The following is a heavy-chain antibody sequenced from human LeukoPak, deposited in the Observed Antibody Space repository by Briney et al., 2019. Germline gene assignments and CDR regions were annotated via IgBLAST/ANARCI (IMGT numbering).Heavy chain of an antibody. V-gene: IGHV4-59*01. CDR2: IYYSGRT. CDR3: ARTGIAVDKRRSGAFDI. J-gene: IGHJ3*02. D-gene: IGHD6-19*01. CDR1: GGSISSYY. Sequence: PSETLSLTCSVSGGSISSYYWSWIRQPPAKGLEWIGYIYYSGRTNYNPSLKSRVTISVDTSKNQFSLKLSSVTAADTAVYYCARTGIAVDKRRSGAFDIWGQGTMVTVSS.